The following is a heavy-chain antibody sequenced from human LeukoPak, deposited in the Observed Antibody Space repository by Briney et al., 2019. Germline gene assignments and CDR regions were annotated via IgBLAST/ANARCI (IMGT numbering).Heavy chain of an antibody. J-gene: IGHJ4*02. D-gene: IGHD3-10*01. CDR3: AGNYYGSGSYADFDY. V-gene: IGHV3-73*01. CDR1: GFTFSGSA. Sequence: GGSLRLSCAASGFTFSGSALHWVRQASGKGLEWVGRIRSTANGYATAYAASVKGRFTISRDDSKNTAYLQMDSLKTEDTAAYYCAGNYYGSGSYADFDYWGQGTLVTVSS. CDR2: IRSTANGYAT.